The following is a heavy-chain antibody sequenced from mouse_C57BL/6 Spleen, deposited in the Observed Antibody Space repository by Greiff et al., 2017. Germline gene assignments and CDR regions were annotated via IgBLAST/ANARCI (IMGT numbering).Heavy chain of an antibody. Sequence: QVQLQQSGAELVKPGASVKISCKASGYAFSSYWMNWVKQRPGKGLEWIGQIYPGDGDTNYNGKFKGKATLTADKSSSTAYMQLSSLTSEDSAVYCCARSEGYDLDYFDYWGEGTTLTVSS. CDR3: ARSEGYDLDYFDY. D-gene: IGHD2-4*01. J-gene: IGHJ2*01. V-gene: IGHV1-80*01. CDR1: GYAFSSYW. CDR2: IYPGDGDT.